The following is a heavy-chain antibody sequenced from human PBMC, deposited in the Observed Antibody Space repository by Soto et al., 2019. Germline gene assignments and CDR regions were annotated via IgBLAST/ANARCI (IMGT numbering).Heavy chain of an antibody. Sequence: GASVKVSGKASGYTFTSYDINWVRQATGQGLEWMGWMNPNSGNTGYAQKFQGRVTMTRNTSISTAYMELSSLRSEDTAVYYCARVRDCSSTSCHPPRFDPWGQGTLVTVSS. J-gene: IGHJ5*02. V-gene: IGHV1-8*01. D-gene: IGHD2-2*01. CDR2: MNPNSGNT. CDR1: GYTFTSYD. CDR3: ARVRDCSSTSCHPPRFDP.